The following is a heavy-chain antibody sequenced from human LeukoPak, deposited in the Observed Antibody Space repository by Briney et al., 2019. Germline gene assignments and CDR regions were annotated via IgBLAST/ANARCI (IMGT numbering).Heavy chain of an antibody. J-gene: IGHJ4*02. CDR1: GYSFISYW. D-gene: IGHD3-3*01. Sequence: GESLKISCKGSGYSFISYWIGWVRQMPGKGLEWMGIIYPGDSDTRYSPSFQGQVTISADKSISTAYLQWSSLKASDTAMYYCARPHSTIFGVVGGFDYWGQGTLVTVSS. CDR3: ARPHSTIFGVVGGFDY. V-gene: IGHV5-51*01. CDR2: IYPGDSDT.